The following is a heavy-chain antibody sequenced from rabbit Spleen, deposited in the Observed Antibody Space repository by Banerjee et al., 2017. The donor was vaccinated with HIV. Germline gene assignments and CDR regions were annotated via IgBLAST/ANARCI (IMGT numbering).Heavy chain of an antibody. CDR2: IGTGSGST. D-gene: IGHD7-1*01. CDR1: GFSFSSGYY. J-gene: IGHJ4*01. CDR3: ASEGWIDFNYPLGYFVL. V-gene: IGHV1S45*01. Sequence: QQQLVESGGGLVKPGASLTLTCKASGFSFSSGYYIPWVRQAPGKGLEWIGCIGTGSGSTYYASWAKGRFTISKTSSTTVTLQMTSLTAADTATYFCASEGWIDFNYPLGYFVLWGPGTLVTVS.